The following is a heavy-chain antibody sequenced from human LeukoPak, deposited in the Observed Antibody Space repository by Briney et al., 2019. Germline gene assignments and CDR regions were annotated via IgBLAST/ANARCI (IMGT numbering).Heavy chain of an antibody. Sequence: GGSLRLSCAASGFTFSSYGMHWVRQTPGKGLEWVSSISGSGDSTFYADSVKGRFSISRDNSKNTLYLQVNGLRTEDTAVYYCAKDRLLNCRGDCYIFDYWGQGTVVTVSS. CDR1: GFTFSSYG. J-gene: IGHJ4*02. CDR3: AKDRLLNCRGDCYIFDY. CDR2: ISGSGDST. D-gene: IGHD2-21*02. V-gene: IGHV3-23*01.